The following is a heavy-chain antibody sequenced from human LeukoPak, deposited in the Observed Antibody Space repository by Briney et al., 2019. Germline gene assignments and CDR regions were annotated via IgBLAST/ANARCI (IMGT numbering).Heavy chain of an antibody. D-gene: IGHD4-17*01. J-gene: IGHJ3*02. CDR2: IFYSGST. CDR1: AGSIGSYY. Sequence: SETLSLTCTVSAGSIGSYYWSWIRQPPGKGLEWNGYIFYSGSTNYNPSLKSRLTISVDTSKNQFSLKLSSVTAADTAVYYCARDSTVTSAFDIWGQGTMVTVSS. CDR3: ARDSTVTSAFDI. V-gene: IGHV4-59*01.